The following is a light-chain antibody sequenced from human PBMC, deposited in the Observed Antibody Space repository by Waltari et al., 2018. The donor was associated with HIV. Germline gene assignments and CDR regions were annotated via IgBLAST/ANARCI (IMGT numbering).Light chain of an antibody. CDR1: QGVSHN. Sequence: EIVMTQSPATLYVSPGETATLSCRASQGVSHNLAWYQEKPGQPPRLVIYAASSRAAGIPARFSGSGSGTEFTLTITSLQSGDFGVYYCQQYSDWPRYTFGGGTNLEIK. J-gene: IGKJ2*01. V-gene: IGKV3-15*01. CDR3: QQYSDWPRYT. CDR2: AAS.